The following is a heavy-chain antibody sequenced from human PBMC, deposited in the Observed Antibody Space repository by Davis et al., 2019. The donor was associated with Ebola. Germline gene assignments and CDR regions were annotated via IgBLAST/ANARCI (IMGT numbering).Heavy chain of an antibody. V-gene: IGHV5-51*01. J-gene: IGHJ4*02. CDR3: ARQSSGQYYFDY. D-gene: IGHD1-26*01. Sequence: KVSCKGSGYSFTSSWIGWVRQMPGKGLEWMGIIYPGDSDTRYSPSFQGQVTISADKSISTAYLQWNSLKTSDTAMYYCARQSSGQYYFDYWGQGTLVTVSS. CDR2: IYPGDSDT. CDR1: GYSFTSSW.